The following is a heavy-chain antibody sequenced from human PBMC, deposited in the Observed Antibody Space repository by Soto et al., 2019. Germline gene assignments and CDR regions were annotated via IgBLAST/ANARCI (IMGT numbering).Heavy chain of an antibody. J-gene: IGHJ4*02. Sequence: QVQLVQSGAEVKKPGASVKVSCKASGYIFNRYVMHWVRQAPGQRPEWMGWIDAGNGKTKYSEKFQGRVTITRDTSASTAYMELTTLRSGDTAVYYCARGRGWYDYWGQGTQVIVSS. CDR3: ARGRGWYDY. D-gene: IGHD6-19*01. CDR1: GYIFNRYV. CDR2: IDAGNGKT. V-gene: IGHV1-3*01.